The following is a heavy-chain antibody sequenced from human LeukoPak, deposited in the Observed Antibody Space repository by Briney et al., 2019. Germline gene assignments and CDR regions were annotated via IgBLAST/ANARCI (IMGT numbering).Heavy chain of an antibody. CDR2: ISGSGGST. D-gene: IGHD2-2*01. CDR3: AKGKGDIVVVPGDY. Sequence: LSLTCAVSGGSISSGGYSWSWVRQAPGKGLEWVSAISGSGGSTYYADSVKGRFTISRDNSKNTLYLQMNSLRAEDTAVYYCAKGKGDIVVVPGDYWGQGTLVTVSS. V-gene: IGHV3-23*01. CDR1: GGSISSGGYS. J-gene: IGHJ4*02.